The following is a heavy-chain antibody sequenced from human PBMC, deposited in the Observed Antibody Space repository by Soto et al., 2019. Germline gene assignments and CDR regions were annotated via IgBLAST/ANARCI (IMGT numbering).Heavy chain of an antibody. J-gene: IGHJ4*02. CDR3: AKDLAVAGIFDY. CDR2: ISGSGGST. CDR1: GFTFSSYA. V-gene: IGHV3-23*01. D-gene: IGHD6-19*01. Sequence: GGSLRLSCAASGFTFSSYAMSWVRQAPGKGLEWVSAISGSGGSTYYADSVKGRFTISRDDSKNTLYLQMNSLRAEDTAVYYCAKDLAVAGIFDYWGQGTLVTVSS.